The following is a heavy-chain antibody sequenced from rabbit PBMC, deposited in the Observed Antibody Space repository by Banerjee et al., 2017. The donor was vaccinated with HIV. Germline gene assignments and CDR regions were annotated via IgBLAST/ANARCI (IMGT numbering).Heavy chain of an antibody. CDR3: ARSSAGNGGVAYVEYFKL. CDR2: IYAGSVGP. CDR1: GIDLSSSFW. Sequence: QEQLVESGGGLVTLGGSLKLTCKASGIDLSSSFWISWVRQTPGKGLEWIGCIYAGSVGPYYASWAKGRFTISKTSSTTVTLQMASLTAADTATYFCARSSAGNGGVAYVEYFKLWGQGTLVTVS. D-gene: IGHD6-1*01. J-gene: IGHJ4*01. V-gene: IGHV1S45*01.